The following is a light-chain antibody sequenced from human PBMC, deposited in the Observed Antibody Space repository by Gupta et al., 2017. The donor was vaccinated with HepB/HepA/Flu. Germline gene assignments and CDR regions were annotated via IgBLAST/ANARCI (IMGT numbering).Light chain of an antibody. Sequence: DIQMTQSPSSLSASVGDRVTITCRASQSIVSYLNWYQQKPGKAPKVLIYATSNLQSGVSSRFSGSGSGTDFTLTISSLQPEDFATYYCQQSYSTPYTFGQGTKLEIK. CDR1: QSIVSY. J-gene: IGKJ2*01. CDR2: ATS. CDR3: QQSYSTPYT. V-gene: IGKV1-39*01.